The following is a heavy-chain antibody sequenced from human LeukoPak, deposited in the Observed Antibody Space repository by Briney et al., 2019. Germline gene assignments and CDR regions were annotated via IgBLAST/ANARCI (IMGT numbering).Heavy chain of an antibody. CDR3: ATPFNYYDSREDYFDY. CDR2: IYYSGST. Sequence: SSETLSLTCTVSGGSISSSSYYWGWIRQPPGKGLEWIGSIYYSGSTYYNPSLKSRVTISVDTSKNQFSLRLSSVTAADTAVYYCATPFNYYDSREDYFDYWGQGTLVTVSS. V-gene: IGHV4-39*01. J-gene: IGHJ4*02. D-gene: IGHD3-22*01. CDR1: GGSISSSSYY.